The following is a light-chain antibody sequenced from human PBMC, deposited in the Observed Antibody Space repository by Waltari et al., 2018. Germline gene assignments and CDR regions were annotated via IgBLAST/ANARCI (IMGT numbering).Light chain of an antibody. CDR2: QVS. Sequence: QSALTQPASVSGSPGQSIPISCTGTSSDIGRYDLVSCYQKHPGKAPKLIIYQVSNRPSGVSDRFSGSKSGNTASLTISGLQAEDEADYSCFSSVGSSSFVVFGGGTKLTVL. CDR1: SSDIGRYDL. V-gene: IGLV2-23*02. J-gene: IGLJ2*01. CDR3: FSSVGSSSFVV.